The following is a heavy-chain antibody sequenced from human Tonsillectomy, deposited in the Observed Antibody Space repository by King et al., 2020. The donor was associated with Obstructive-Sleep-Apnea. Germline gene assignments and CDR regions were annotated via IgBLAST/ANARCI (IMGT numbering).Heavy chain of an antibody. CDR2: ISYDGSNK. Sequence: VQLVESGGGVVQPGRSLRLSCAASGFTFSSYAMHWVRQAPGKGLEWVAVISYDGSNKYYADSVKGRFTISRDNSKNTLYLQMNRLKAEDTAVYYCARDWGYNYDNSGPATGFDYWGQGTLVTVSS. J-gene: IGHJ4*02. CDR3: ARDWGYNYDNSGPATGFDY. CDR1: GFTFSSYA. D-gene: IGHD3-22*01. V-gene: IGHV3-30*04.